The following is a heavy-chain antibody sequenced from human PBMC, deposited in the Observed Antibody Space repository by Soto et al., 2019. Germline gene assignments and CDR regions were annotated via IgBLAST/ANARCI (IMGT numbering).Heavy chain of an antibody. D-gene: IGHD3-22*01. V-gene: IGHV4-39*01. J-gene: IGHJ5*02. CDR1: GGSISSSSYY. Sequence: SETLSLTCTVSGGSISSSSYYWGWIRQPPGKGLEWIGSIYYSGSTYYNPSLKSRVTISVDTSKNQFSLKLSSVTAADTAVYYCANEGGYYYESSGYLRAWGQGTLVTVSS. CDR2: IYYSGST. CDR3: ANEGGYYYESSGYLRA.